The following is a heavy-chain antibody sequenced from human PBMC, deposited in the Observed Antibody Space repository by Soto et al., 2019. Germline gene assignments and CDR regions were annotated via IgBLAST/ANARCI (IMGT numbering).Heavy chain of an antibody. CDR3: ARVLLQWLVYGMDV. CDR1: GFTFSSYW. CDR2: IKEDGSEK. J-gene: IGHJ6*02. Sequence: HPGGSLRLSCAASGFTFSSYWMNWVRQAPGGGLEWVANIKEDGSEKTYVDSVEGRFTISRGNAKNSLDLQMNSLRAEDTAVYYCARVLLQWLVYGMDVWGQGTTVTVSS. V-gene: IGHV3-7*03. D-gene: IGHD6-19*01.